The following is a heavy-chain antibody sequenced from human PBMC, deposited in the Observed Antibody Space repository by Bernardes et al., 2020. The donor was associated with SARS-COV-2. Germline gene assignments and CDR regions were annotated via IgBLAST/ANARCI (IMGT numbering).Heavy chain of an antibody. V-gene: IGHV4-59*01. CDR1: GAFISDYY. J-gene: IGHJ6*02. CDR3: ASSRAYRGHGLDV. CDR2: IYKTGIT. Sequence: SETLSLTCTVSGAFISDYYWSWIRQPPGKGLEWVANIYKTGITNYNPSLQSRVTISVDTSNNQFSLMLNSVTAADTAAYYCASSRAYRGHGLDVWGQGVTVTVSS. D-gene: IGHD4-4*01.